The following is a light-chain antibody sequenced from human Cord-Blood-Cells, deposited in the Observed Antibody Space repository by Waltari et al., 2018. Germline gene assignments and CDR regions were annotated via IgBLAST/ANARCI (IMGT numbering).Light chain of an antibody. Sequence: QSVLTQPPSVSGAPGQRVTISCTGSSSNIGAGYDVHWYQQLPGTAPKLLIYGNSSRPSGVPDRFSGSKSDTSASLAITGLQAEDEADYYCQSYDSSLSVVFGGGTKLTVL. CDR3: QSYDSSLSVV. CDR1: SSNIGAGYD. V-gene: IGLV1-40*01. CDR2: GNS. J-gene: IGLJ2*01.